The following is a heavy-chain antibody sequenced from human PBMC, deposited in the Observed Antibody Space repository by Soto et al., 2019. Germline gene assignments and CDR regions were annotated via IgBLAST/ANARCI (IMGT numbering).Heavy chain of an antibody. V-gene: IGHV4-39*02. D-gene: IGHD4-17*01. CDR3: ARDTVIRYRCYGMDV. CDR1: GASISSSSYY. Sequence: QVQMQESGPGQVKPPESLSLTCNVAGASISSSSYYWVWIRQSPGQGLEWIGTIYYSGSTYYNPSLKSRVTMSLDTAKNQFSLNLSSVTAADSGIYYCARDTVIRYRCYGMDVWGQGATVSVSS. CDR2: IYYSGST. J-gene: IGHJ6*02.